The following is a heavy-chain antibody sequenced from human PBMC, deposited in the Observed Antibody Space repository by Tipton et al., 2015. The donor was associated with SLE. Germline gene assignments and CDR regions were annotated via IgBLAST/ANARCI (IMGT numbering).Heavy chain of an antibody. CDR1: GGSFSGYY. V-gene: IGHV4-34*01. CDR2: INHSGST. Sequence: TLSLTCAVYGGSFSGYYWSWIRQPPGKGLEWIGEINHSGSTNYNPSLKSRVTISVDTSKNQFSLKLSSVTAADTAVYYCARVGGYNYYYGMDVWGQGTTVTVSS. D-gene: IGHD3-16*01. CDR3: ARVGGYNYYYGMDV. J-gene: IGHJ6*02.